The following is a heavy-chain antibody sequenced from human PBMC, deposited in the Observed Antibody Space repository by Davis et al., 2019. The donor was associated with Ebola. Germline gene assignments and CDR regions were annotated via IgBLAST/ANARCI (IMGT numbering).Heavy chain of an antibody. CDR2: ISAHNGLT. CDR3: ARGYGDYGAPYYYYGLDV. D-gene: IGHD3-16*01. V-gene: IGHV1-18*01. Sequence: ASVKVSCKSSGYPFTTYGITWVRQAPGQGLEWMGWISAHNGLTNYAQKFQGRVSMTTDTLTSTAYMELRSLRSDDTAMYYCARGYGDYGAPYYYYGLDVWGQGTMVTVSS. J-gene: IGHJ6*02. CDR1: GYPFTTYG.